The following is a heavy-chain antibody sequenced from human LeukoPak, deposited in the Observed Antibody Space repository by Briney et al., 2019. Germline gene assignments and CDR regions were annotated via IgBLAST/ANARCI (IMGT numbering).Heavy chain of an antibody. Sequence: SGTLSLTCTVSGGSISTYYWSWIRQPPGKGLEWIGYIYYDGITNYNPSLKSRVTISVDRSKTQFSLKLSSVTTADTAVYYCARGAGLFEYWGQGTLVTVPS. CDR3: ARGAGLFEY. CDR2: IYYDGIT. J-gene: IGHJ4*02. V-gene: IGHV4-59*01. CDR1: GGSISTYY.